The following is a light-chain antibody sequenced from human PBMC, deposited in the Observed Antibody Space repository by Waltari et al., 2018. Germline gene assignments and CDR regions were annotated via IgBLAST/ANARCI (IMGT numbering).Light chain of an antibody. Sequence: IVMTQSPDSLALSLGERAPITCKSSQNILYSSNNKTYLGWYQQKPGQTPKLLIYWAATRESEVPDRFSGSGSGTDFTLTISSLQAEDVAVYYCQQYYSVPWTFGQGTKVEIK. CDR2: WAA. CDR3: QQYYSVPWT. V-gene: IGKV4-1*01. J-gene: IGKJ1*01. CDR1: QNILYSSNNKTY.